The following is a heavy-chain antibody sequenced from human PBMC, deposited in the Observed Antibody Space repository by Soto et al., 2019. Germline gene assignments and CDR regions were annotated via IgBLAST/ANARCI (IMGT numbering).Heavy chain of an antibody. D-gene: IGHD6-19*01. CDR3: ATETAIDSGGYYYYAMDV. V-gene: IGHV6-1*01. CDR2: TYYRSKRYN. Sequence: PSQTLSLTCAISGDSVSSNTAAWYWISQSPSRGLEWLGRTYYRSKRYNDYAVSVTSRITMKSDTSKNQVSLQLNPVTPEDTAVYYCATETAIDSGGYYYYAMDVWGQGTTVTVSS. J-gene: IGHJ6*02. CDR1: GDSVSSNTAA.